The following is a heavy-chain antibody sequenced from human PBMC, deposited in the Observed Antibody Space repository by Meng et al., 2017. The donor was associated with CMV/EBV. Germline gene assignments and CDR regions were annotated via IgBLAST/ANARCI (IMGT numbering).Heavy chain of an antibody. J-gene: IGHJ4*02. CDR1: GFTFSNAW. D-gene: IGHD1-26*01. CDR3: TTEPYRWELPYDY. Sequence: SGFTFSNAWMSWVRQAPGKGLEWVGRIKSKTDGGTTDYAAPVKGRFTISRDDSKNTLYLQMNSLKTEDTAVYYCTTEPYRWELPYDYWGQGTLVTVSS. V-gene: IGHV3-15*01. CDR2: IKSKTDGGTT.